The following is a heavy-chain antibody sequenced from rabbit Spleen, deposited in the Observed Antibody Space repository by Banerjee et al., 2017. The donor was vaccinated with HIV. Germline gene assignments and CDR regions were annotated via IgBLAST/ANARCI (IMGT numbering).Heavy chain of an antibody. CDR1: GIDFRSYYY. Sequence: QQQLEESGGGLVKPGGTLTLTCKASGIDFRSYYYICWVRQAPGKGLELIACIYAGSSGFTYFASWAKGRFTISKTSSTTVTLQMTSLTAADTATYFCARDTSSSFSSYGMDLWGQGTLVTVS. CDR2: IYAGSSGFT. J-gene: IGHJ6*01. CDR3: ARDTSSSFSSYGMDL. D-gene: IGHD1-1*01. V-gene: IGHV1S45*01.